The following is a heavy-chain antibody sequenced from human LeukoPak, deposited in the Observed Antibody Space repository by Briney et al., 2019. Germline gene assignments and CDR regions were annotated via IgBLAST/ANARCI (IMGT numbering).Heavy chain of an antibody. CDR1: GFTFNNYY. CDR3: AKDAPGDGSYIAEYFQH. V-gene: IGHV3-7*03. CDR2: IKQDGSDK. Sequence: PGGSLRLSCAASGFTFNNYYMSWVRQAPGKGLERVANIKQDGSDKYYVDSVKGRFTISRDNAKNSLYLQMNSLRAEDTALYYCAKDAPGDGSYIAEYFQHWGQGTLVTVSS. J-gene: IGHJ1*01. D-gene: IGHD1-26*01.